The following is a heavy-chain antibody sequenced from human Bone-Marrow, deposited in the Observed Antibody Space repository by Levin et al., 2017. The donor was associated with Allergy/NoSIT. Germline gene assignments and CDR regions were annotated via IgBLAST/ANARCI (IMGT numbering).Heavy chain of an antibody. J-gene: IGHJ4*02. CDR2: IRSDDTRV. Sequence: SCAASGLTSSDYYMDWVRQAPGKGLVWVARIRSDDTRVSYADSVRGRFTISRDNAKNTLYLQMNSLRDEDTAVYYCAILPPGDWGQGTLVTVSS. CDR3: AILPPGD. D-gene: IGHD3-10*01. CDR1: GLTSSDYY. V-gene: IGHV3-74*01.